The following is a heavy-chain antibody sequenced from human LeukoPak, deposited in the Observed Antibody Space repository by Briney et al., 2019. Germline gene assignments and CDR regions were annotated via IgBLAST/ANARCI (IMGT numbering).Heavy chain of an antibody. Sequence: GGSLRLSCAASGFTFSSYALSWVRQAPGKGLERVSAISGSGGSTYYADSVKGRFTISRDNSKNTLYLQMNSLRAEDTALYYCAKGMDPMYSSGWAVFDYWGQGTLVTVSS. D-gene: IGHD6-19*01. CDR3: AKGMDPMYSSGWAVFDY. CDR2: ISGSGGST. V-gene: IGHV3-23*01. J-gene: IGHJ4*02. CDR1: GFTFSSYA.